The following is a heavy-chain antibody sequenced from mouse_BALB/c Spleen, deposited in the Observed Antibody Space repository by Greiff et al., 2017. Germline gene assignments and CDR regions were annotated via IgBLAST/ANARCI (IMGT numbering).Heavy chain of an antibody. Sequence: EVQRVESGAELVKPGASVKLSCTASGFNIKDTYMHWVKQRPEQGLEWIGRIDPANGNTKYDPKFQGKATITADTSSNTAYLQLSSLTSEDTAVYYCAPLDSSGKFAYWGQGTLVTVSA. CDR2: IDPANGNT. CDR1: GFNIKDTY. J-gene: IGHJ3*01. CDR3: APLDSSGKFAY. V-gene: IGHV14-3*02. D-gene: IGHD3-2*01.